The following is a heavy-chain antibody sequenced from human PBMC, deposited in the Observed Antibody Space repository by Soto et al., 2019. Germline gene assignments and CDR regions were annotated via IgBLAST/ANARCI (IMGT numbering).Heavy chain of an antibody. V-gene: IGHV1-18*01. J-gene: IGHJ4*02. CDR2: IRADNGNT. CDR3: ARDRPPVDY. Sequence: QVQLVQSGAEVKKPGASVKVSCTASVYTFTSYYLSWVRQAPGQGLEWMGWIRADNGNTNYAQKLQGRVTLTTDTPTSTAYMERRSQRCEDTAVYYCARDRPPVDYWGQGTLVTVSS. CDR1: VYTFTSYY.